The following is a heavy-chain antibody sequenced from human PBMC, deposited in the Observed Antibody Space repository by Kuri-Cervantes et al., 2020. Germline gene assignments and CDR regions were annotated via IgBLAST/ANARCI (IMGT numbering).Heavy chain of an antibody. Sequence: SDPTLVKPTQTRTLTCTFSGFSLSTSGVGVGWIRQPPGKALEWLALIYWDDDKRYSPSLKSRLTITKDTSKNQVVLTMTNMDPVDTATYYCARIRRGYYDILTGYYISAFDIWGQGTMVTVSS. CDR2: IYWDDDK. V-gene: IGHV2-5*02. J-gene: IGHJ3*02. CDR1: GFSLSTSGVG. CDR3: ARIRRGYYDILTGYYISAFDI. D-gene: IGHD3-9*01.